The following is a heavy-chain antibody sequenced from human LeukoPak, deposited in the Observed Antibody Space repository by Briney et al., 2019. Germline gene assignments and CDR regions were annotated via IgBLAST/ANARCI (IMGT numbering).Heavy chain of an antibody. CDR1: GYTFTGYY. D-gene: IGHD3-22*01. J-gene: IGHJ5*02. CDR3: ARDTTYYYDSSGYYPENWFDP. V-gene: IGHV1-2*04. CDR2: INPNSGGT. Sequence: ASVKVSCKASGYTFTGYYMHWVRQAPGQGLEWMGWINPNSGGTNYAQKFQGWVTMTRDTSISTAYMELSRLRSDDTAVYYCARDTTYYYDSSGYYPENWFDPWGQGTLVTVSS.